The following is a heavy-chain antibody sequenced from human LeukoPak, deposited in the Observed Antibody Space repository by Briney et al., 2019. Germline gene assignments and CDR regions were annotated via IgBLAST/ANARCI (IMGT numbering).Heavy chain of an antibody. CDR3: ARVPCSSTSCYKGNYYMDV. Sequence: ASVKVSCKASGGTFSSYAISWVRQAPGQGLEWMGGIIPIFGTANYAQKFQGRVTITADESTSTAYMELSSLRSEDTAVYYCARVPCSSTSCYKGNYYMDVWGQGTTVTVSS. CDR1: GGTFSSYA. D-gene: IGHD2-2*02. CDR2: IIPIFGTA. V-gene: IGHV1-69*13. J-gene: IGHJ6*03.